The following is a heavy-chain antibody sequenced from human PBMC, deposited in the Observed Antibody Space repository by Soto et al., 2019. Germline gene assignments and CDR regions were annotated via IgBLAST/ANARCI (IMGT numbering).Heavy chain of an antibody. Sequence: GESLKISCKSSGYSFTRYWNGWVRQMPGKGLEWMGIIYPGDSDTRYSPSFQGPVTISADKSISTAYLQWSSLKASDTAMYYCARMVVVGLYYFDYWGQGTLVTVSS. D-gene: IGHD2-21*01. V-gene: IGHV5-51*01. CDR1: GYSFTRYW. CDR2: IYPGDSDT. CDR3: ARMVVVGLYYFDY. J-gene: IGHJ4*02.